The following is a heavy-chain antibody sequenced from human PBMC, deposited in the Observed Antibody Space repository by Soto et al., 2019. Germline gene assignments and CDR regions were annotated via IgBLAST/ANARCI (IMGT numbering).Heavy chain of an antibody. CDR1: GGTFSSYT. J-gene: IGHJ4*02. Sequence: SVKVSCKASGGTFSSYTISWVRQAPGQGLEWMGRIIPILGIANYAQKFQGRVTITADKSTSTAYMELSGLRSEDTAVYYCARLYCSSTSCYLSSGWGQGTLVTVSS. CDR3: ARLYCSSTSCYLSSG. V-gene: IGHV1-69*02. D-gene: IGHD2-2*01. CDR2: IIPILGIA.